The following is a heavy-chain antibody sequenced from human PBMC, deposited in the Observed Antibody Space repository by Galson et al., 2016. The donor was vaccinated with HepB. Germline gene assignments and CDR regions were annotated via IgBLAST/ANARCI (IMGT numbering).Heavy chain of an antibody. V-gene: IGHV3-43*02. CDR1: GFTFDDFA. CDR3: AKDMLGPGNIYYYYGMHV. J-gene: IGHJ6*02. Sequence: SLRLSCAASGFTFDDFAMHWVRQAPGKGLEWVSLISGGGGRTYYADSVKGRFTISRDNRKNSLYLQMNSLRTEDTALYYCAKDMLGPGNIYYYYGMHVWGQGTTVTVSS. CDR2: ISGGGGRT.